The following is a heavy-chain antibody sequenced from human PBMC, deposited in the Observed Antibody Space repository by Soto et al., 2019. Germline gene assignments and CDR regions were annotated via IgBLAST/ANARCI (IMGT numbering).Heavy chain of an antibody. V-gene: IGHV3-30-3*01. J-gene: IGHJ4*02. CDR2: ISYDGSNK. CDR1: GFTFSSYA. Sequence: GSLRLSCAASGFTFSSYAMHWVRQAPGKGLEWVAVISYDGSNKYYADSVKGRFTISRDNSKNTLYLQMNSLRIDDTAVYYCAREVVTGQWFFDNWGQGILVTVSS. CDR3: AREVVTGQWFFDN. D-gene: IGHD2-8*01.